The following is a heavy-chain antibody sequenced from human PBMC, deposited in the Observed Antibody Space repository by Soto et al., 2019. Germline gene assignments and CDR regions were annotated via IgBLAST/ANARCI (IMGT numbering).Heavy chain of an antibody. J-gene: IGHJ4*02. Sequence: QLQLQESGPGLVKPSETLSLTCTVSGGSISNTNYYWGWIRQPPGKGLEWIGTIYYSGSTYYNPSLKSRVTRSVDTSKNQFSLKLSSVTAADTAVYYCARHAGLGYCSSTSCYGDFNYWGQGTLVTVSS. V-gene: IGHV4-39*01. CDR1: GGSISNTNYY. CDR3: ARHAGLGYCSSTSCYGDFNY. D-gene: IGHD2-2*01. CDR2: IYYSGST.